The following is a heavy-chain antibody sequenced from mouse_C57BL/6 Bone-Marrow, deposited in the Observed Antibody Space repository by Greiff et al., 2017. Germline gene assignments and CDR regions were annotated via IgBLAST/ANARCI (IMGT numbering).Heavy chain of an antibody. V-gene: IGHV1-76*01. CDR2: IYPGSGNT. CDR1: GYTFTDYY. CDR3: ARGRYAMDD. J-gene: IGHJ4*01. Sequence: VQLQQSGAELVRPGASVKLSCKASGYTFTDYYINWVKQRPGQGLEWIARIYPGSGNTYYNEKFKGKATLTAEKSSSTAYMQLSSLTSEDSAVYFGARGRYAMDDWGQGTSVTVSS.